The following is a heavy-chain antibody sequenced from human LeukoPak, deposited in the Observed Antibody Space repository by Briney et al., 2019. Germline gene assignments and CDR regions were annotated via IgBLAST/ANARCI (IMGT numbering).Heavy chain of an antibody. CDR3: ASSQAGTAAGIVYGMDV. Sequence: GGSLRLSCAASGFTFSSYAMHWVRQAPGKGLEWVAVISYDGSNKYYADSVKGRFTISRDNSKNTLYLQMNSLRAEDTAVYYCASSQAGTAAGIVYGMDVWGQGTTVTVSS. CDR2: ISYDGSNK. D-gene: IGHD6-13*01. V-gene: IGHV3-30-3*01. CDR1: GFTFSSYA. J-gene: IGHJ6*02.